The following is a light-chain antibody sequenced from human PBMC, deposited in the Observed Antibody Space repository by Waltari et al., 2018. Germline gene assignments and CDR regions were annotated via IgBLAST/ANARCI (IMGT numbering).Light chain of an antibody. V-gene: IGLV2-23*01. CDR2: EAS. J-gene: IGLJ3*02. CDR1: SRDVGPHNL. Sequence: QSALTQPASASGSPGQSISLSCIGTSRDVGPHNLVSWYHHHPGKAPKLIVFEASKRPSGVSNRFSGSKAANTASLIISGLQADDEADYYCCSYAGSGSWVFGGGTKVTVI. CDR3: CSYAGSGSWV.